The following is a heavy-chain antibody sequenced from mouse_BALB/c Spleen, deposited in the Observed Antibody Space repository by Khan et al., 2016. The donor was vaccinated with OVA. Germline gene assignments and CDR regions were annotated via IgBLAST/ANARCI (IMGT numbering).Heavy chain of an antibody. V-gene: IGHV1S137*01. J-gene: IGHJ3*01. CDR3: ARGSGNSRFAY. D-gene: IGHD1-3*01. CDR1: GYTFTDFA. CDR2: ISTYYGDA. Sequence: VQLQEPGAELVRPGVSVKISCKGSGYTFTDFAMHWVKQSHAKSLEWIGVISTYYGDANYNQKFKGKATVTVDKSSSTAYMELARLTSEDSAIYYCARGSGNSRFAYWGQGTLVTVSA.